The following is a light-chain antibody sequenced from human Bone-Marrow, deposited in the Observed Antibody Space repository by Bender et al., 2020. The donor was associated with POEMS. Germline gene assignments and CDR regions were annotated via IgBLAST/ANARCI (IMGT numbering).Light chain of an antibody. CDR2: EVY. CDR3: CSYAGGVDVI. CDR1: NSDVGNYNY. V-gene: IGLV2-11*01. J-gene: IGLJ2*01. Sequence: QSALTQPRSVSGSPGQSVTISCTGTNSDVGNYNYVSWYQQHPGKAPTLMIYEVYNRPSGVSNRFSGSKSGKTASLTISGLQAEDEADYYCCSYAGGVDVIFGGGTKLTVL.